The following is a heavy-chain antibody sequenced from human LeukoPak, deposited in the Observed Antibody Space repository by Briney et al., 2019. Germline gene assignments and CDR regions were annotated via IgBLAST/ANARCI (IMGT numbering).Heavy chain of an antibody. CDR2: IKQDGSEN. CDR1: GFTFSSYW. J-gene: IGHJ4*02. D-gene: IGHD5-12*01. V-gene: IGHV3-7*03. Sequence: GGSLRLSCAASGFTFSSYWMSWVRQAPGKGLEWVANIKQDGSENYCVDSVKGRFTISRDNAKNSLYLQMSSLRAEDTAVYYCAREGVDIVTYDYWGQGTLVTVSS. CDR3: AREGVDIVTYDY.